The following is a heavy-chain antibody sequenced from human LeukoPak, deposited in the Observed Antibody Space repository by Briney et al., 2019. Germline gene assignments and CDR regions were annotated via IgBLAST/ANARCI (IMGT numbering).Heavy chain of an antibody. J-gene: IGHJ4*02. D-gene: IGHD3/OR15-3a*01. CDR1: GFTFSSYN. CDR3: ARGRWTPVDY. V-gene: IGHV3-21*01. CDR2: ITSSSSYI. Sequence: GGSLRLSCAASGFTFSSYNMNWVRQAPGKGLEWVSSITSSSSYIYYADSVRGRFTISRDNAKNSLYLQMNSLRAEDTAVYYCARGRWTPVDYWGQGTLVTVPS.